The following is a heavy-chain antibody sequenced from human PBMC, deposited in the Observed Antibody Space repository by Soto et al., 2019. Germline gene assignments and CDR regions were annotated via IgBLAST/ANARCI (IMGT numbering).Heavy chain of an antibody. J-gene: IGHJ4*02. CDR2: INCNSGDT. CDR3: ASGARKLVNEDYFDF. D-gene: IGHD6-6*01. CDR1: GYTFTGYY. V-gene: IGHV1-2*02. Sequence: QVQLVQSGAEVKKPGASVKVSCKASGYTFTGYYMHWVRQAPGQGLEWMGWINCNSGDTNYVQKFQGRVTMTRDTSISTAYMELSSLRSDDTAVYYCASGARKLVNEDYFDFWGQGTLVTVSS.